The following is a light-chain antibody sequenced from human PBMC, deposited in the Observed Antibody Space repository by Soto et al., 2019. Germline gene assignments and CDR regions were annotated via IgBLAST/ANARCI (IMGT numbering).Light chain of an antibody. CDR3: QQRSNWPST. J-gene: IGKJ4*01. CDR1: QSVSRY. V-gene: IGKV3-11*01. CDR2: DAS. Sequence: EIVVTQSPATLSLSPGDRATISCRARQSVSRYLAWYQQKPGQAPQLLIYDASNRATGIPARFNGSGSGTDFTLTITSLEPEDFAFYYCQQRSNWPSTFGGGNKLEI.